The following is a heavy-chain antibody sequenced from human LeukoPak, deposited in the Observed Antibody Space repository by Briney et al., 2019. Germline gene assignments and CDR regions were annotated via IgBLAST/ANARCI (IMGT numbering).Heavy chain of an antibody. Sequence: PSETLSLTCTVSGGSISSSSYYWGWIRQPPGKGLEWIGSIYYSGSTYYNPSLKSRVTISVDTSKNQFSLKLSSVTAADTAVYYCARSNFLSGYDDPSRYYYGLDVWGQGTTVTVSS. CDR2: IYYSGST. CDR3: ARSNFLSGYDDPSRYYYGLDV. V-gene: IGHV4-39*07. CDR1: GGSISSSSYY. J-gene: IGHJ6*02. D-gene: IGHD5-12*01.